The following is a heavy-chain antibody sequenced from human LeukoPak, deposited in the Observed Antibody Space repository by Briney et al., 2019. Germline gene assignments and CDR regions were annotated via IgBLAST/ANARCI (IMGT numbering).Heavy chain of an antibody. CDR2: ISTYNGNT. Sequence: SVKVSCKASGYSFTNYGVTWLRQAPGQALEWMGWISTYNGNTNSAQKFQGRITMTTDSSTSTAFMELRSLSSDDPAMYYCVRDLGRLSRTYFDYWGHATLVTVSS. CDR1: GYSFTNYG. V-gene: IGHV1-18*01. D-gene: IGHD1-1*01. J-gene: IGHJ4*01. CDR3: VRDLGRLSRTYFDY.